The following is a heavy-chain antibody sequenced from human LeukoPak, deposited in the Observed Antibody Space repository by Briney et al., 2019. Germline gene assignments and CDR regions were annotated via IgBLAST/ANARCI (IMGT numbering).Heavy chain of an antibody. CDR3: ARDVRRDTFDI. D-gene: IGHD3-10*02. CDR2: INPNNGGI. J-gene: IGHJ3*02. Sequence: GASVKVSCKASGYTFTDYYIHWVRQAPGQGLEWMGWINPNNGGIHYSQRFQGRVTMTRDTSISTAYVKLSRLRSDDTAVYYCARDVRRDTFDIWGQGTMVTVSS. CDR1: GYTFTDYY. V-gene: IGHV1-2*02.